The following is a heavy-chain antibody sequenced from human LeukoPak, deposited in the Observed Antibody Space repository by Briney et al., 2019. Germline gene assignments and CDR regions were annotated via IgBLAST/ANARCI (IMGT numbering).Heavy chain of an antibody. J-gene: IGHJ4*02. D-gene: IGHD2-15*01. CDR2: IYYSGST. Sequence: PSETLSLTCTVSGGSIRSYYWGWLRQPPGKGREWLGYIYYSGSTNYNPSLKSRVTISVDTSKNQFSLKLSSVTAADTAVYYCARVYCSGGSCYSDYWGQGTLVTVSS. V-gene: IGHV4-59*01. CDR3: ARVYCSGGSCYSDY. CDR1: GGSIRSYY.